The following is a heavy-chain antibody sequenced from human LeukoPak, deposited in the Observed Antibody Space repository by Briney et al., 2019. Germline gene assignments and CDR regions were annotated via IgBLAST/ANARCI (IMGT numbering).Heavy chain of an antibody. J-gene: IGHJ4*02. Sequence: ASVKLSCKASGYTFSGYYLYWVRQAPGQALEWMGWINPNSGGTNYAQKLQGRVTMTRDMSTSTAYMELSRLTSEDTAVYYCARGGCPWDSPSDYWGQGTMVTVSS. V-gene: IGHV1-2*02. CDR2: INPNSGGT. CDR3: ARGGCPWDSPSDY. D-gene: IGHD1-26*01. CDR1: GYTFSGYY.